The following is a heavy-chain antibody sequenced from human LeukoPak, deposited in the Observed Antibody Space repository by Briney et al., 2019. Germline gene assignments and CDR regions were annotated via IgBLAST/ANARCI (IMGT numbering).Heavy chain of an antibody. V-gene: IGHV4-39*01. CDR1: GGSIGSSSYY. CDR3: ARPYCSSTSCYISAFDI. CDR2: IYYSGST. J-gene: IGHJ3*02. D-gene: IGHD2-2*02. Sequence: SETLSLTCTVSGGSIGSSSYYWGWIRQPPGKGLEWIGSIYYSGSTCYNPSLKSRVTISVDTSKNQFSLKLSSVTAADTAVYYCARPYCSSTSCYISAFDIWGQGTMITVSS.